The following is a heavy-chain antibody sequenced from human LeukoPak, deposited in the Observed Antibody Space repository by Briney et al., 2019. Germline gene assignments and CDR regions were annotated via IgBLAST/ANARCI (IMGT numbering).Heavy chain of an antibody. D-gene: IGHD2-2*01. CDR2: IYYSGST. J-gene: IGHJ6*02. Sequence: TLSLTCTVSGGSISSGGYYWSWIRQHPGKGLEWIGYIYYSGSTYYNPSLKSRVTISVDTSKNQFSLKLSSVTAADTAVYYCARSYCSSTSCYGGYYYYGMDVWGQGTTVTVSS. CDR1: GGSISSGGYY. CDR3: ARSYCSSTSCYGGYYYYGMDV. V-gene: IGHV4-31*03.